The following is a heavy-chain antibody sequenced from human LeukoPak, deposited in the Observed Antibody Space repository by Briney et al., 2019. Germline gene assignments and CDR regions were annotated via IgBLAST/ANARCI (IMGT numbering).Heavy chain of an antibody. Sequence: SETLSLTCTVSGYSISSGYYWGWIRQPPGKGLEWIGEINHSGSTNYNPSLKSRVTISVDTSKNQFSLKLSSVTAADTAVYYCAGPGYSSTIDYWGQGTLVTVSS. D-gene: IGHD6-13*01. J-gene: IGHJ4*02. CDR2: INHSGST. V-gene: IGHV4-38-2*02. CDR3: AGPGYSSTIDY. CDR1: GYSISSGYY.